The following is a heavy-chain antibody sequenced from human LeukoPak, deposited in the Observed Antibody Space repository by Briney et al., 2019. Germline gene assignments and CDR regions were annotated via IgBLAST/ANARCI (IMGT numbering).Heavy chain of an antibody. D-gene: IGHD2-15*01. Sequence: ASVKVSCKASGYTFTSYDINWVRQATGQGLEWMGWMNPNSGNTGYAQKFQGRVTMTRDTSISTAYMELSRLRSDDTAVYYCAREDCSGGSCYFWDYWGQGTLVTVSS. V-gene: IGHV1-8*02. CDR1: GYTFTSYD. CDR3: AREDCSGGSCYFWDY. J-gene: IGHJ4*02. CDR2: MNPNSGNT.